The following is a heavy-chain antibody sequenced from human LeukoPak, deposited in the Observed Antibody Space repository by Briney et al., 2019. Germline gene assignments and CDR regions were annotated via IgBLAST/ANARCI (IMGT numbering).Heavy chain of an antibody. CDR1: GGSISSYY. D-gene: IGHD3-16*02. Sequence: SETLSLTCTVSGGSISSYYWSWIRQPAGKGLEWIGRIYTSGSTNYNPSLKSRVTMSVDTSKNQFSLKLSSVTAADTAVYYCARSPVRRLGELSLYYFDYWGQGTLVTVSS. J-gene: IGHJ4*02. V-gene: IGHV4-4*07. CDR3: ARSPVRRLGELSLYYFDY. CDR2: IYTSGST.